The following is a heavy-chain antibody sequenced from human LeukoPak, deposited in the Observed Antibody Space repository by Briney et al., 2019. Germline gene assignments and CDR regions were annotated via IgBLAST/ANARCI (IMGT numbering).Heavy chain of an antibody. CDR2: ISVYNGNT. CDR1: GYTFTGYY. V-gene: IGHV1-2*02. CDR3: AREGSAQGGAFDI. J-gene: IGHJ3*02. Sequence: ASVKVSCKASGYTFTGYYMHWVRQAPGQGLEWMGWISVYNGNTNYAQKFQGRVTMTRDTSISTAYTELSRLRSDDTAVYYCAREGSAQGGAFDIWGQGTMVTVSS. D-gene: IGHD2-15*01.